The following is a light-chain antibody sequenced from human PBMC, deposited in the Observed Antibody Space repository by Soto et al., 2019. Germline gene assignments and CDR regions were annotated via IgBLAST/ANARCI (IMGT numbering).Light chain of an antibody. J-gene: IGKJ3*01. CDR2: GAS. CDR1: QSVTSN. V-gene: IGKV3-15*01. CDR3: LQYDNWPPIFT. Sequence: EIVMTQSPATLSVSPGERATLSCRASQSVTSNLAWYQQKPGQAPRLLIYGASTRATGIPARFSGSGSGTEFTLTISSLQSEDFALYYCLQYDNWPPIFTFGPGTKVDIK.